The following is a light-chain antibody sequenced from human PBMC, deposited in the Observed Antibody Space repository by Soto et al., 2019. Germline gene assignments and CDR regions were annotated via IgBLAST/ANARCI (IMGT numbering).Light chain of an antibody. CDR2: SAS. V-gene: IGKV3-15*01. Sequence: IVVTQSPCTLSLSPGERATLSCRASQSVSSSYLAWYQQKPGHTPRLLIYSASIGATGTPARFSGSGSGSDFTLTISSLQSEDFAVYYCQQYTKWPLTSGPRTKADIK. J-gene: IGKJ3*01. CDR1: QSVSSSY. CDR3: QQYTKWPLT.